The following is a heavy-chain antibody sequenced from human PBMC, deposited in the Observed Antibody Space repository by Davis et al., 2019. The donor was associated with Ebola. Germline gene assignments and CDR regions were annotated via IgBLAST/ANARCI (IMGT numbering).Heavy chain of an antibody. Sequence: GESLKISCAASGFTFSSYWMSWVRQAPGKGLEWVANIKQDGSEKYYVDSVKGRFTISRDNAKNSLYLQMNSLRAEDTAVYYCARGQPAAAGADYWGQGTLVTVSS. V-gene: IGHV3-7*01. CDR3: ARGQPAAAGADY. CDR2: IKQDGSEK. D-gene: IGHD6-13*01. J-gene: IGHJ4*02. CDR1: GFTFSSYW.